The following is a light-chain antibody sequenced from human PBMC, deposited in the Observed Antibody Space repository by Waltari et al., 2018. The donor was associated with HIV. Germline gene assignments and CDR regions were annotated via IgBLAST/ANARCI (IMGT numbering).Light chain of an antibody. CDR3: QQYNTLPPYT. J-gene: IGKJ2*01. CDR2: GDS. CDR1: QSVSRN. V-gene: IGKV3-15*01. Sequence: EIVMTQSPGTLSVSLGGRATLSCRASQSVSRNLAWYQQKPGQGPRLLVYGDSTRATGGPARFSCSGSGTEFTLTISSLQSEDSAVYYCQQYNTLPPYTFGQGTKLEIK.